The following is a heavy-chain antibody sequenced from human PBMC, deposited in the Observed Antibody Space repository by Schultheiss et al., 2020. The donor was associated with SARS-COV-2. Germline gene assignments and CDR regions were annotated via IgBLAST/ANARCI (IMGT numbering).Heavy chain of an antibody. J-gene: IGHJ6*02. D-gene: IGHD6-6*01. Sequence: GESLKISCKGSGYSFTAYWIGWVRQMPGKGLEWMGIIYPGDSDTRYSPSFQGQVTISADKSISTAYLQWSSLKASDTAMYYCARLEGDIGSSPATNYYYYGMDVWGQGTTVTVSS. CDR2: IYPGDSDT. V-gene: IGHV5-51*01. CDR1: GYSFTAYW. CDR3: ARLEGDIGSSPATNYYYYGMDV.